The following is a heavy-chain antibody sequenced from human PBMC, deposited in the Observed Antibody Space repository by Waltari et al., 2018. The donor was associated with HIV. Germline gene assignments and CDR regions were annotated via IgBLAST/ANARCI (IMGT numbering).Heavy chain of an antibody. D-gene: IGHD3-10*01. CDR2: VNHSGIT. V-gene: IGHV4-34*02. CDR3: ARGLGVYNYGSGSSEHFDY. J-gene: IGHJ4*02. Sequence: QVQLQQWGTGLLKPSETLSLTCAVYGGSFSGYYWTWIRQPPGKGLEWIGEVNHSGITNYHPSLTSRLTISIDTSKNQFSLNLTSVTAADTAVYYCARGLGVYNYGSGSSEHFDYWGQGSLVTVAS. CDR1: GGSFSGYY.